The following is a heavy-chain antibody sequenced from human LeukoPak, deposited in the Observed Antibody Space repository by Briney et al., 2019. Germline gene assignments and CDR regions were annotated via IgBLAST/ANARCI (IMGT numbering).Heavy chain of an antibody. CDR1: GFTFSRYS. Sequence: GGSLRLSCAASGFTFSRYSMNWVRQAPGRGLEWVSSISISSSYIYYADSVKGRFTMSRDNAKNSLYLQVNSLRAEDTAVYCARGSRLGVVERDAFDIWGQGTMVTVSS. V-gene: IGHV3-21*01. CDR2: ISISSSYI. J-gene: IGHJ3*02. CDR3: ARGSRLGVVERDAFDI. D-gene: IGHD3-3*01.